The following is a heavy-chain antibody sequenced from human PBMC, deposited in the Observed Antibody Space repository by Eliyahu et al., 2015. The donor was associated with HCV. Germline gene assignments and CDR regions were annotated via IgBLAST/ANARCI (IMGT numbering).Heavy chain of an antibody. CDR1: GLTVXSNY. D-gene: IGHD3-16*01. J-gene: IGHJ4*02. Sequence: EVQLVESGGGLXQPGGSLRLSCAACGLTVXSNYMSWVRQAPGKGLEWVSVIYSGGNTYYGDSVTGRFNISRDNSKNTLYLQMNSLRAEDTAVYYCARIGGGSIDYWGQGTLVTVSS. CDR3: ARIGGGSIDY. CDR2: IYSGGNT. V-gene: IGHV3-53*01.